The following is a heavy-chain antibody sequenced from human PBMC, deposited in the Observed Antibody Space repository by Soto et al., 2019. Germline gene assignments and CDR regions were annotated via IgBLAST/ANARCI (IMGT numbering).Heavy chain of an antibody. J-gene: IGHJ4*02. CDR2: ISGSGGST. D-gene: IGHD2-21*01. CDR3: AQGHWVVNTYDYLEY. CDR1: GFTFSSYA. V-gene: IGHV3-23*01. Sequence: GGSLRLSCAASGFTFSSYAMSWVRQAPGKGLEWVSAISGSGGSTYYADSVKGRFTISRDNSKNTLYLQMNSLRAEDTAVYYCAQGHWVVNTYDYLEYWGQGTLVTVSS.